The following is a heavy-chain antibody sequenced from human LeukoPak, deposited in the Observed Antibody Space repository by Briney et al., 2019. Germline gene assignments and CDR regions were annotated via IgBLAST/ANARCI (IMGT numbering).Heavy chain of an antibody. Sequence: SETLSLTCAVYGGSFSGYYWSWIRQPPGKGLEWIGEINHSGSTNYNPSLKSRVTISVDTSKNQFSLKLSSVTAADTAVYYCARGRRRYYDILTGYENWGQGTLVTVSS. J-gene: IGHJ4*02. D-gene: IGHD3-9*01. V-gene: IGHV4-34*01. CDR2: INHSGST. CDR1: GGSFSGYY. CDR3: ARGRRRYYDILTGYEN.